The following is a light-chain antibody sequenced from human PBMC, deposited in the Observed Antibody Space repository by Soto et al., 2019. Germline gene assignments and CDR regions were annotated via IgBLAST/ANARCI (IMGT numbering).Light chain of an antibody. V-gene: IGLV1-40*01. CDR3: QSYDTSLSGWV. Sequence: QSVLTQQPSVSVAPGQRVTISCTESSSNIGAGYDVHWYQQLPGTAPKLLIYGNSNRPSGVPDRFSGSKSGTSASLAITGLQAEDEADYYCQSYDTSLSGWVFGGGTKLTVL. J-gene: IGLJ3*02. CDR1: SSNIGAGYD. CDR2: GNS.